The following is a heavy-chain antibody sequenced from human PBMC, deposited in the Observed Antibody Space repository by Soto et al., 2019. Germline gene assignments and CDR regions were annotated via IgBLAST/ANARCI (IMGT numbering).Heavy chain of an antibody. CDR2: INPNSGGT. CDR1: GYTFTGYY. Sequence: ASVKVSFKASGYTFTGYYMRWVRQAPGQGLEWMGWINPNSGGTDYAQKFQGWVTMTRDTSISTAYMELSRLRSDDTAVYYCARATGNTLADYWGQGTLVTVSS. D-gene: IGHD1-7*01. CDR3: ARATGNTLADY. V-gene: IGHV1-2*04. J-gene: IGHJ4*02.